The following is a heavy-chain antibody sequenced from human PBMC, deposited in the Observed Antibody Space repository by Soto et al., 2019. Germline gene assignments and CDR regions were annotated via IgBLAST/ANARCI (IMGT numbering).Heavy chain of an antibody. D-gene: IGHD2-21*02. CDR3: ARGYEGDDFDY. V-gene: IGHV3-30-3*01. CDR2: ISYDGSNK. CDR1: GFTFSSYA. Sequence: QVQLVESGGGVVQPGRSLRLSCAASGFTFSSYAMHWVRQAPGKGLEWVAVISYDGSNKNYADSVKGRFTISRDNSKNTMYLQMNSVRAEDTAVYYCARGYEGDDFDYWGQGTLVTVSS. J-gene: IGHJ4*02.